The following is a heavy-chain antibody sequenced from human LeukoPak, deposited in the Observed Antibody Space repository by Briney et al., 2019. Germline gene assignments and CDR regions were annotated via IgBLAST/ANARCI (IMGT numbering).Heavy chain of an antibody. V-gene: IGHV4-34*01. CDR2: INHSGST. J-gene: IGHJ4*02. CDR3: ARFSTTVTNKGYYFDY. CDR1: GGSISSYY. D-gene: IGHD4-17*01. Sequence: PSETLSLTCTVSGGSISSYYWGWIRQPPGKGLEWIGEINHSGSTNYNPSLKSRVTISVDTSKNQFSLKLSSVTAADTAVYYCARFSTTVTNKGYYFDYWGQGTLVTVSS.